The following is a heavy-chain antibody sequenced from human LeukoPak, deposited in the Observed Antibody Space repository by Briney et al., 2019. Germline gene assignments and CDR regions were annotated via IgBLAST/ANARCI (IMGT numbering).Heavy chain of an antibody. CDR2: SYYRGNT. Sequence: PSETLSLTCTVSGGSISSYYWSWIRQPPGKGLEWIGYSYYRGNTNYNPSLKSRVTISVDTSKDQFSLRLSSVTAADTAMYYCARHRFPGYSSSWYESPRESHYYFDLWGRGTLVPVSS. V-gene: IGHV4-59*08. CDR3: ARHRFPGYSSSWYESPRESHYYFDL. J-gene: IGHJ2*01. D-gene: IGHD6-13*01. CDR1: GGSISSYY.